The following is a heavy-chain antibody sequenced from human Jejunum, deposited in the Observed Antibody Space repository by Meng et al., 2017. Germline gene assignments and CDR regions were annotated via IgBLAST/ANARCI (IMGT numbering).Heavy chain of an antibody. J-gene: IGHJ4*02. V-gene: IGHV3-74*01. D-gene: IGHD3-10*01. CDR1: GFTFSSYW. Sequence: GESLKISCAASGFTFSSYWIHWVRQAPGKGLVWVSRINTDGSTTNYADSVKGRFTISRDNAKNTVYLQMNSLRAEDTAVYFCARAGTYKFEYWGQGTLVTVSS. CDR2: INTDGSTT. CDR3: ARAGTYKFEY.